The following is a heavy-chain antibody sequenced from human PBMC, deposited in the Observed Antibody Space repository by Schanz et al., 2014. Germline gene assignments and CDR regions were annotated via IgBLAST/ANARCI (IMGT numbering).Heavy chain of an antibody. CDR2: IIPIHGIA. CDR3: ARGYGDSAADF. J-gene: IGHJ4*02. CDR1: GGTFNSYT. Sequence: QVQLVQSGAEVKNPGSSMKVSFKASGGTFNSYTINWLRQDPGQGLEWMGRIIPIHGIANYAQKFQGRVATTADRYTSPAYMELSSLRAEDTAVYYSARGYGDSAADFWGQGTRVTVSS. V-gene: IGHV1-69*02. D-gene: IGHD4-17*01.